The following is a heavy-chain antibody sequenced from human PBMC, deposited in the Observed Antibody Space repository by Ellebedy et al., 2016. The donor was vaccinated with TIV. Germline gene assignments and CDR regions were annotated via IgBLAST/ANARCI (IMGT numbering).Heavy chain of an antibody. CDR3: ARGWNPFYFDY. J-gene: IGHJ4*02. CDR2: FPHTGGT. V-gene: IGHV4-59*01. Sequence: GSLRLSCTVSGGSISSYYWRWIRQAPGKGLEWIGHFPHTGGTNYNPSLKSRVTISIDTSKNQFSLKLSSVTAADTAVYYCARGWNPFYFDYWGQGTLVTVSS. CDR1: GGSISSYY. D-gene: IGHD1-1*01.